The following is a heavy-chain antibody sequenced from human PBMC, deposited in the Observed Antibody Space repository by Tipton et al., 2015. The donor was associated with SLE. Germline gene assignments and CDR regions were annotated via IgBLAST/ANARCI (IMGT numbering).Heavy chain of an antibody. Sequence: GSLRLSCAASGFTFSSYWMSWVRQAPGKGLEWVANIKQDGSEKYYVDSVKGRFTISRDNAKNSLYLQMNSLRAEDTAVYYCARDGPRAGGLHYSYMDVWGKGTTVTVSS. CDR3: ARDGPRAGGLHYSYMDV. J-gene: IGHJ6*03. CDR1: GFTFSSYW. V-gene: IGHV3-7*05. D-gene: IGHD3-16*01. CDR2: IKQDGSEK.